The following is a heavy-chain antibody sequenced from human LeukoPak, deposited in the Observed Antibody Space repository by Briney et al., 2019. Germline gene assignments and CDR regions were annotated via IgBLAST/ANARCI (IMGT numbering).Heavy chain of an antibody. CDR2: IKQDGSEK. J-gene: IGHJ6*03. CDR3: AKSGPYYYYYMDV. V-gene: IGHV3-7*01. CDR1: GFTFSSYW. D-gene: IGHD1-1*01. Sequence: SGGSLRLSCAASGFTFSSYWMSWVRQAPGKGLEWVANIKQDGSEKYYVDSVKGRFTISRDNAKNSLYLQMNSLRAEDTAVYYCAKSGPYYYYYMDVWGKGTTVTISS.